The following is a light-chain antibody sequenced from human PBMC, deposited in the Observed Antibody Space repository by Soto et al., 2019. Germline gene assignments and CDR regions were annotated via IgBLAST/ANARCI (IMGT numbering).Light chain of an antibody. CDR3: LLDFGYFWA. CDR2: AAS. CDR1: QAIRTA. Sequence: AIQLTQSPSSLSASVGDRVTITCRASQAIRTALGWYQQKPGKVPKLLIYAASTLQSGVPSRFRGSGSGTYFTRTISSLQPEDFATYYCLLDFGYFWAFGQGTKVEI. V-gene: IGKV1-6*01. J-gene: IGKJ1*01.